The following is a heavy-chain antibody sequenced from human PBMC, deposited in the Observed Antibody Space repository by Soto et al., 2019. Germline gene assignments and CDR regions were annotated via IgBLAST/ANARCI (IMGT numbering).Heavy chain of an antibody. CDR1: GGTFSSYA. Sequence: ASVKVSCKASGGTFSSYAISWVRQAPGQGLEWMGGIIPIFGTANYAQKFQGRVTITADESTSTAYMELSSLRSEDTAVYYCARAGSGSYNQPEYNWFDPWGQGTLVTVSS. CDR3: ARAGSGSYNQPEYNWFDP. V-gene: IGHV1-69*13. D-gene: IGHD3-10*01. J-gene: IGHJ5*02. CDR2: IIPIFGTA.